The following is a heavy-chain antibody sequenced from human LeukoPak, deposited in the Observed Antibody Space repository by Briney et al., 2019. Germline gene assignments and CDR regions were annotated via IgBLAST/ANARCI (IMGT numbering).Heavy chain of an antibody. CDR1: RFTFDNNA. Sequence: PGWSLRLSCAASRFTFDNNAMHWVRQAPGKGLEWVANIKQDGSEKYYVDSVKGRFTISRDNAKNSLYLQMNSLRAADTAVYYCAREYCSSNSCYYGMDVWGQGTTVTVSS. CDR3: AREYCSSNSCYYGMDV. CDR2: IKQDGSEK. V-gene: IGHV3-7*01. D-gene: IGHD2-2*01. J-gene: IGHJ6*02.